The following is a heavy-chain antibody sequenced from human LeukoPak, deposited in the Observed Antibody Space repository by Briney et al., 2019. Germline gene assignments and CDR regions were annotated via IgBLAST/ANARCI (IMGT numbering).Heavy chain of an antibody. CDR2: IYHSGST. J-gene: IGHJ4*02. Sequence: PSETLSLTCAVSGYSISSGYYWGWIRQPLGKGLEWIGSIYHSGSTYYNPSLTSRSTISVDTSTNQFSLKLSSVTAADTAVYYCARGATTGEFDYWGQGTLVTVSS. V-gene: IGHV4-38-2*01. CDR3: ARGATTGEFDY. D-gene: IGHD1-1*01. CDR1: GYSISSGYY.